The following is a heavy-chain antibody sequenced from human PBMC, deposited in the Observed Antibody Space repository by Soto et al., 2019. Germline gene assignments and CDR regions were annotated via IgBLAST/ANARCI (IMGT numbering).Heavy chain of an antibody. CDR2: INSDGSST. V-gene: IGHV3-74*01. CDR1: GFTFSSYW. D-gene: IGHD2-2*01. J-gene: IGHJ6*02. CDR3: ARTPVVVVPAAIAYYYYYGMDV. Sequence: PGGSLRLSCAASGFTFSSYWMHWVRQAPGKGLVWVSRINSDGSSTSYADSVKGRFTISRDNAKNTLYLQMNSLRAEDTAVYYCARTPVVVVPAAIAYYYYYGMDVWGQGTTVTVSS.